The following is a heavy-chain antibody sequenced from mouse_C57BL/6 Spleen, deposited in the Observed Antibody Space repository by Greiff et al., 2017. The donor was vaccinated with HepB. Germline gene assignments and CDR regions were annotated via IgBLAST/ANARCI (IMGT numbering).Heavy chain of an antibody. CDR1: GFSFNTYA. CDR3: VRQYYDYDGFAY. CDR2: IRSKSNNYAT. V-gene: IGHV10-1*01. Sequence: EVKLVESGGGLVQPKGSLKLSCAASGFSFNTYAMNWVRQAPGKGLEWVARIRSKSNNYATYYADSVKDRFTISRDDSESMLYLQMNNLKTEDTAMYYCVRQYYDYDGFAYWGQGTLVTVSA. D-gene: IGHD2-4*01. J-gene: IGHJ3*01.